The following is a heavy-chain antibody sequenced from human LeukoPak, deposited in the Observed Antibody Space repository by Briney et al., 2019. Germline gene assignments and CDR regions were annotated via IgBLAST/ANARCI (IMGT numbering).Heavy chain of an antibody. V-gene: IGHV3-30*02. CDR1: GFTFSSYG. J-gene: IGHJ4*02. CDR3: AKDPQKWESYFDY. D-gene: IGHD1-26*01. CDR2: IRYDGSNT. Sequence: GGSLRLXCAASGFTFSSYGMHWVRQAPGKGLEWVAFIRYDGSNTYYADSVKGRFTISRDNSKNTLYLQMNSLRAEDTAVYYCAKDPQKWESYFDYWGQGTLVTVSS.